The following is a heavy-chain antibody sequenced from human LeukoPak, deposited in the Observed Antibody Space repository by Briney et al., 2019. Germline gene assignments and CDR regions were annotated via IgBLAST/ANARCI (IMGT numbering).Heavy chain of an antibody. J-gene: IGHJ4*02. V-gene: IGHV3-30*03. CDR1: GFTFSTYG. CDR3: ARGGVGSSKLFSLDY. CDR2: ISDDGTEK. Sequence: TGGSLRLSCVASGFTFSTYGMHWVRQAPGKGLEWVAVISDDGTEKYYADSVKGRLTISRDTSKNTLYMEMNSLRDEDTAVYYCARGGVGSSKLFSLDYRGLGTLVTVSS. D-gene: IGHD2-2*01.